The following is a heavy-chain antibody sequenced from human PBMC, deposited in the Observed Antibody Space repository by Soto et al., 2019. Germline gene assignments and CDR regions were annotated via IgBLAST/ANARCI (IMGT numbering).Heavy chain of an antibody. CDR2: IYWDDGK. D-gene: IGHD2-8*01. CDR3: ANGEYSGDGWCFFDY. Sequence: QITLKESGPTLVKPTQTLTLTCTLSGFSLNASGVRVGWIRQPPGKALEWLALIYWDDGKRYSPSLKNRLTVTKDTLKNQVVLTMTNMDPADTGTYYCANGEYSGDGWCFFDYWGQGTLVTVSS. J-gene: IGHJ4*02. CDR1: GFSLNASGVR. V-gene: IGHV2-5*02.